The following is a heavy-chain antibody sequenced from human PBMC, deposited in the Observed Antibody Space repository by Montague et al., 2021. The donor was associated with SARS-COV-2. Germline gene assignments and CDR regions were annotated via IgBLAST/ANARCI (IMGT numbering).Heavy chain of an antibody. J-gene: IGHJ6*02. Sequence: SETLSLTCTVSGRSISNYYWTWTRQPTGKGLERIRRLYTSGGTTYNPSLKSRVTMSVDTSKNQFSLNVTSVTAADTAIYYCARESGYSSGWRYYYGMDVWGQGTTVTVS. CDR2: LYTSGGT. CDR3: ARESGYSSGWRYYYGMDV. D-gene: IGHD6-19*01. V-gene: IGHV4-4*07. CDR1: GRSISNYY.